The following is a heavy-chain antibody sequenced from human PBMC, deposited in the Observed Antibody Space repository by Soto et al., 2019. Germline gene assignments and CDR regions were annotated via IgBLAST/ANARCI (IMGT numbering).Heavy chain of an antibody. CDR2: TWSGGRGE. J-gene: IGHJ4*02. D-gene: IGHD3-22*01. CDR1: GFAFSYHG. Sequence: QVQLVESGGGVVQPGTSLRLSCAASGFAFSYHGIHWVRQAPGQGLEWVGVTWSGGRGEFYADSVRGRFTISRDNSKTTVYLQMNSLRVEDTAVYYCAKDDDTSSHYSLPDFRGQGSLVTVSS. V-gene: IGHV3-33*06. CDR3: AKDDDTSSHYSLPDF.